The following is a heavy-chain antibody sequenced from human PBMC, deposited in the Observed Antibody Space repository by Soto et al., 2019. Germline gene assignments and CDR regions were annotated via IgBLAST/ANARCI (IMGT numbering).Heavy chain of an antibody. J-gene: IGHJ4*02. D-gene: IGHD3-3*01. CDR2: IIPIFGTA. Sequence: QVQLVQSGAEVKKPGSSVKVSCKASGGTFSSYAISWVRQAPGQGLEWMRGIIPIFGTANYAQKFQGRVTITADKSTSTAYMELSSLRSEDTAVYYCARAGTILGVGGMYGDYWGQGTLVTVSS. CDR3: ARAGTILGVGGMYGDY. V-gene: IGHV1-69*06. CDR1: GGTFSSYA.